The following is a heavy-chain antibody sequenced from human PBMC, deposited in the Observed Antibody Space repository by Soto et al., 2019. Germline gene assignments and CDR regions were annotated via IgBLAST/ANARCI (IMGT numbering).Heavy chain of an antibody. Sequence: EVQLLESGGGLVQPGGSLRLSCAASGFTFSSYAMSWVRQAPGKGLEWVSAISGSGGSTYYADSVKGRFTISRDNSKDTLYLQMNSLRAEGTDVYYCAKDMEDCSGGSCYPYYYYGMDVWGQGTTVTVSS. J-gene: IGHJ6*02. D-gene: IGHD2-15*01. CDR1: GFTFSSYA. CDR3: AKDMEDCSGGSCYPYYYYGMDV. V-gene: IGHV3-23*01. CDR2: ISGSGGST.